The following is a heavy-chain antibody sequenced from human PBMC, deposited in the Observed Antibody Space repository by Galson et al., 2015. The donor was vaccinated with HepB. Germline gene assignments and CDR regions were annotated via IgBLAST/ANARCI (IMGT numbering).Heavy chain of an antibody. Sequence: SLRLSCAASGFIFSSYAMSWVRQAPGKGLEWVSGISGSGDGTYYADSVKGRFTISRDNSKNTLYLQMNSLRAEDTAVYYCAARALWFGKIGNRNAFDIWGQGTMVTVSS. CDR3: AARALWFGKIGNRNAFDI. V-gene: IGHV3-23*01. CDR1: GFIFSSYA. D-gene: IGHD3-10*01. J-gene: IGHJ3*02. CDR2: ISGSGDGT.